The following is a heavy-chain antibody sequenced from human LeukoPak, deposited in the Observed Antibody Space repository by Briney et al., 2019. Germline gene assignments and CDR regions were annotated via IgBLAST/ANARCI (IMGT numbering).Heavy chain of an antibody. CDR2: ISGSGGST. CDR1: RFTFSSYA. J-gene: IGHJ4*02. D-gene: IGHD1-1*01. Sequence: GGSLRLSCAASRFTFSSYAMSWIRQAPGKGLEWVSAISGSGGSTYYADSVKGRFTISIDNSKNTLYLQMNTLRAEDTAVYYCAKDRLTWVPDYWGQGTLVTVSS. CDR3: AKDRLTWVPDY. V-gene: IGHV3-23*01.